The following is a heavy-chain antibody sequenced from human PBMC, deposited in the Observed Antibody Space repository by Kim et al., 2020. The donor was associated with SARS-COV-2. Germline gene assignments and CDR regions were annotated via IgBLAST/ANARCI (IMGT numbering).Heavy chain of an antibody. CDR3: ARERVDSSGYYYEGGKEGWFDP. CDR2: IYYRTKWYN. Sequence: SQTLSLTCAISGDSVSSNSAAWNWIRQSPSRGLEWLGRIYYRTKWYNDYAVSVKSRITINPDTSKNQFSLQLNSVTPEDTAVCYCARERVDSSGYYYEGGKEGWFDPWGQGTLVTVSS. J-gene: IGHJ5*02. V-gene: IGHV6-1*01. D-gene: IGHD3-22*01. CDR1: GDSVSSNSAA.